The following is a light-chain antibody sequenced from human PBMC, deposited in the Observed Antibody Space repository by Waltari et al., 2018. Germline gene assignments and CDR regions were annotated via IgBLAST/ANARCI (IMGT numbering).Light chain of an antibody. Sequence: PDSPAVSLGERATINCKSSQTVLYSSNNKNYLAWYQQKPGQPPKLLIYWASTRESGVPDRFSGSGSGTDFTLTISSLQAEDVAVYYCQQYSTTPLTFGGGTKVEVK. CDR3: QQYSTTPLT. V-gene: IGKV4-1*01. CDR1: QTVLYSSNNKNY. J-gene: IGKJ4*01. CDR2: WAS.